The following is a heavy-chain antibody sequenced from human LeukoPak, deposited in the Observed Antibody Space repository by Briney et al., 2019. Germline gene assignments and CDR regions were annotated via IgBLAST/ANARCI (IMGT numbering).Heavy chain of an antibody. CDR2: ISSSSSTI. D-gene: IGHD6-6*01. V-gene: IGHV3-48*01. J-gene: IGHJ3*02. Sequence: GGSLRLSCAASGFTFSSYSMNWVRQAPGKGLEWVSYISSSSSTIYYADSVKGRFTISRDNAKNSLYLQMNSLRAEDTAVYYCASPYSSWFDAFDIWGQGTMVTVSS. CDR3: ASPYSSWFDAFDI. CDR1: GFTFSSYS.